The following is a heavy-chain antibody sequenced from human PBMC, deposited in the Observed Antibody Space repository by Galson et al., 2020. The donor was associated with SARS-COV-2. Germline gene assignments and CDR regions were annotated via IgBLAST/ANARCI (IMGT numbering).Heavy chain of an antibody. Sequence: DSVKVSCKASGYTFTNYGISWVRQAPGQGLEYMGWTSAFNGDTNYAQNLQGRVTMTTDTSTSTAYMELRSLRSDDTAVYYCARSQTTSWTNGWFDPWGQGTLVTVSS. CDR1: GYTFTNYG. D-gene: IGHD2-2*01. V-gene: IGHV1-18*01. CDR2: TSAFNGDT. CDR3: ARSQTTSWTNGWFDP. J-gene: IGHJ5*02.